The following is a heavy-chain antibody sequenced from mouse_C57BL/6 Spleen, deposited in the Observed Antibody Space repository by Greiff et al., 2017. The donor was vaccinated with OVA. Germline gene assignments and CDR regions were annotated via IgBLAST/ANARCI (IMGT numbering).Heavy chain of an antibody. D-gene: IGHD1-1*01. CDR2: ISSGSSTI. V-gene: IGHV5-17*01. J-gene: IGHJ2*01. CDR3: ARMGITTVVEDDY. Sequence: EVMLVESGGGLVKPGGSLKLSCAASGFTFSDYGMHWVRQAPEKGLEWVAYISSGSSTIYYADTVKGRFTISRDNAKNTLFLQMTSLRSEDTAMYYCARMGITTVVEDDYWGQGTTLTVSS. CDR1: GFTFSDYG.